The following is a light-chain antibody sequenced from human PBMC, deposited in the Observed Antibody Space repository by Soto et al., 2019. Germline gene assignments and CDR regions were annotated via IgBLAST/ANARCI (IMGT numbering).Light chain of an antibody. CDR3: QQYNDWPFTWP. V-gene: IGKV3-15*01. Sequence: EIVITEPRATLSVSPGDGATLSCRASQSVSSNLAWYQQKPGQAPRLLIYGASTRPTGIPAKFSGSGSGTEFTLTISSLQSEDFAVYYCQQYNDWPFTWPFGQRTKVDIK. CDR2: GAS. CDR1: QSVSSN. J-gene: IGKJ1*01.